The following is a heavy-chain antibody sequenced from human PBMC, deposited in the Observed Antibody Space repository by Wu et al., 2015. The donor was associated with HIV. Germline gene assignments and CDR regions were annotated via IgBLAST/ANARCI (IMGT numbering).Heavy chain of an antibody. CDR2: VISFSARK. CDR1: GGSFSTYA. CDR3: ARRSEGYFDY. V-gene: IGHV1-69*14. J-gene: IGHJ4*02. Sequence: QVQLAQSGAEVKKPGSSVKVSCKASGGSFSTYAIAWVRQVPGQGLEWMGGVISFSARKNICTEVPGQSHDYRGHINEHSLHGAEQPEIWRTRAVYYCARRSEGYFDYVGPGNAWSPSP. D-gene: IGHD1-26*01.